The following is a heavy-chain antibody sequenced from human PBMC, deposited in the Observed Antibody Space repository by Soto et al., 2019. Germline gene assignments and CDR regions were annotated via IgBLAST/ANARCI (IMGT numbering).Heavy chain of an antibody. J-gene: IGHJ6*02. CDR3: ARNTYYYGSGSYYNPLGMDV. CDR1: GYTFTSYD. D-gene: IGHD3-10*01. V-gene: IGHV1-8*01. Sequence: ASVKVSCKASGYTFTSYDINWVRQATGQGLEWMGWMNPNSGNTGYAQKFQGRVTMTRNTYISTAYMELSSLRSEDTAVYYCARNTYYYGSGSYYNPLGMDVWGQGTTVTVSS. CDR2: MNPNSGNT.